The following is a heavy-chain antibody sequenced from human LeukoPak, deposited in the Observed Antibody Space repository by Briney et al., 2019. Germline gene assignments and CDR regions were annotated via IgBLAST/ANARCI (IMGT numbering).Heavy chain of an antibody. CDR1: GGTFSSYA. Sequence: PRASVKVSCKASGGTFSSYAISWVRQAPGQGLEWMGWMNPNSGNTGYAQKFQGRVTITRTTSITTAYMELSSLKSEDTAVYYCARALSGSYQFYYFDYWGQGTLVTVSS. CDR3: ARALSGSYQFYYFDY. D-gene: IGHD1-26*01. J-gene: IGHJ4*02. V-gene: IGHV1-8*03. CDR2: MNPNSGNT.